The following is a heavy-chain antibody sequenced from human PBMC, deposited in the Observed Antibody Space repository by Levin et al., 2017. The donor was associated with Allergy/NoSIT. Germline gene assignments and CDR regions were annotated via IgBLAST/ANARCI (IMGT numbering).Heavy chain of an antibody. Sequence: GGSLRLSCAAFGFTFSNYALHWVRQAPGKGLEWVAVISYDAVNKYYADSVKGRFTISRDNSKNTLYVQMNSLTPEDTAVYYCASMMYGGYWGQGTLVTVSS. D-gene: IGHD2-8*01. CDR2: ISYDAVNK. CDR1: GFTFSNYA. CDR3: ASMMYGGY. V-gene: IGHV3-30-3*01. J-gene: IGHJ4*02.